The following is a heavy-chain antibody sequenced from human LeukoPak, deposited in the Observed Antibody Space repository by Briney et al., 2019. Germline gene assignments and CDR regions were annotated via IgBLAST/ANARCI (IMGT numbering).Heavy chain of an antibody. CDR3: ARGGNDVMDC. CDR2: ISSYNDNA. Sequence: ASVKVSCKASGYIFTNYGISWVRQAPGQGLEWVGWISSYNDNAHYAQKFQGRVTMTRETSTSTVYMELRSLSSDDTAMYYCARGGNDVMDCWGQGTLVTVSS. V-gene: IGHV1-18*01. J-gene: IGHJ4*02. CDR1: GYIFTNYG. D-gene: IGHD1-1*01.